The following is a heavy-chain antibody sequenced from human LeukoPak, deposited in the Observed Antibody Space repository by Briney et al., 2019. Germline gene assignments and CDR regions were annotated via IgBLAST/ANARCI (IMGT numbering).Heavy chain of an antibody. CDR3: ARDLTPYCGGDCSLDY. CDR1: GYTFTSYG. J-gene: IGHJ4*02. V-gene: IGHV1-18*01. Sequence: ASVKVSCKASGYTFTSYGISWVRQAPGQGLEWMGWISAYNGNTNYAQKLQGRVTITADESTSTAYMELSSLRSEDTAVYYCARDLTPYCGGDCSLDYWGQGTLVTVSS. D-gene: IGHD2-21*02. CDR2: ISAYNGNT.